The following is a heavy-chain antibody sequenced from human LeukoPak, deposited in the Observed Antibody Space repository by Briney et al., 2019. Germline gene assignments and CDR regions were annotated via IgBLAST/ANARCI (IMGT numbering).Heavy chain of an antibody. CDR1: GGSISSSSYY. J-gene: IGHJ4*02. Sequence: NPSETLSLTCTVSGGSISSSSYYWGWIRQPPGKGLEWIGSIYYGGSSYYNPSLKSRVTISVDTSKNQFSLKLSSVTAADTAVYYCARHESGEYSSLYDYWGQGTLVTVSS. CDR2: IYYGGSS. CDR3: ARHESGEYSSLYDY. V-gene: IGHV4-39*01. D-gene: IGHD6-6*01.